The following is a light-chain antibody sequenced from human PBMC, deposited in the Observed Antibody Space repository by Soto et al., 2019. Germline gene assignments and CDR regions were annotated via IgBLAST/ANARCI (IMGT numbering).Light chain of an antibody. CDR1: PSLLHSNGYTF. CDR3: MQALQTPRT. J-gene: IGKJ1*01. V-gene: IGKV2-28*01. Sequence: DIVMTQSPLSLPVTPGEPASISCRSSPSLLHSNGYTFLDWYLQKPGQSPQLLIYMGSNRASGVPDRFSGSGSGTDFTLKISRLEAEDVGVYYCMQALQTPRTFGQGTKVQI. CDR2: MGS.